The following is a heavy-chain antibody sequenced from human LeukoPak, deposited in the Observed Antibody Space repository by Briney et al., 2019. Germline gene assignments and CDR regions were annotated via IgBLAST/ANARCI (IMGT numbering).Heavy chain of an antibody. Sequence: ASVKVSCKASGGTFSSYAISWVRQAPGQGLEWMGGIIPIFGTANYAQKFQGRVTITADKSTSTAYMELSSLRSEDTAVYYCARIHPVGSGSYYTGVVYWGQGTLVTVSS. D-gene: IGHD3-10*01. J-gene: IGHJ4*02. V-gene: IGHV1-69*06. CDR1: GGTFSSYA. CDR3: ARIHPVGSGSYYTGVVY. CDR2: IIPIFGTA.